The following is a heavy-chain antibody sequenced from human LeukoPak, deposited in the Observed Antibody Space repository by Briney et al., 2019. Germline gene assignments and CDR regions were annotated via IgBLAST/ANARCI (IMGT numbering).Heavy chain of an antibody. CDR2: IFYSGFT. V-gene: IGHV4-59*08. J-gene: IGHJ4*02. CDR3: ARREYCGGTSCYSAALDF. Sequence: SETLSLTCTVSGGSISGYFWGWIRQSPGKGLEWIGYIFYSGFTNYNPSLKSRVTISVDTSKNQFSLKLTSVTAADTAVYFCARREYCGGTSCYSAALDFWGQGILVAVSS. CDR1: GGSISGYF. D-gene: IGHD2-15*01.